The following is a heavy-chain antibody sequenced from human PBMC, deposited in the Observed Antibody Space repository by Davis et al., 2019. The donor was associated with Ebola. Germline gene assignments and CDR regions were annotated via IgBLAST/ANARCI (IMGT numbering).Heavy chain of an antibody. Sequence: SVQVSCKASGYTFTSYAMHWVRQAPGQRLEWIGWIVVGSGNTNYAQKFQERVTITRDMSTSTAYMELSSLRSEDTAVYYCAAEVYVWGQGTTVTVSS. V-gene: IGHV1-58*02. CDR2: IVVGSGNT. J-gene: IGHJ6*02. CDR1: GYTFTSYA. CDR3: AAEVYV. D-gene: IGHD5/OR15-5a*01.